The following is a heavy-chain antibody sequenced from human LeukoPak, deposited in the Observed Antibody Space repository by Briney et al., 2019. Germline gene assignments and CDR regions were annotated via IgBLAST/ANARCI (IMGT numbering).Heavy chain of an antibody. V-gene: IGHV3-30*18. CDR2: ISYDGSYK. J-gene: IGHJ4*02. CDR1: GFTFSSYG. D-gene: IGHD4-17*01. Sequence: GGSLRLPCAASGFTFSSYGMHWVRQAPGKGLEWVAVISYDGSYKYYADSVKGRFTISRDNSKNTLYLQMNSLRAEDTAVYCCAKVGDYGDYALDYWGQGTLVTVSS. CDR3: AKVGDYGDYALDY.